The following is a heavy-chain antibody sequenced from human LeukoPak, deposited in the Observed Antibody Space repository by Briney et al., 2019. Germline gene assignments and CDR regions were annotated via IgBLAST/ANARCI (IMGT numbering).Heavy chain of an antibody. V-gene: IGHV3-7*01. D-gene: IGHD6-13*01. CDR3: ATRIAAALDWYFDL. CDR2: IKQDGSEK. J-gene: IGHJ2*01. Sequence: GGSLRLSCAASGFTFSSYWMSWVRQAPGKGLEWVANIKQDGSEKYYADSVKGRFTISRDNSKNTLYLQMNSLRAEDTAVYYCATRIAAALDWYFDLWGRGTLVTVSS. CDR1: GFTFSSYW.